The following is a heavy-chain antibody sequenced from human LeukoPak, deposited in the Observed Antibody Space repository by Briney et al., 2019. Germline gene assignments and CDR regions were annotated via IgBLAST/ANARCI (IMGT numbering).Heavy chain of an antibody. CDR2: IYYSGST. CDR3: ARDDRLVPFDY. D-gene: IGHD3-10*01. J-gene: IGHJ4*02. CDR1: GGSISSGDYY. Sequence: SETLSLTCTVSGGSISSGDYYWSWIRQPPGKGLEWIGYIYYSGSTYYNPSLKSRVTISVDTSKNQFSLKLSSVTAADTAVYYCARDDRLVPFDYWGQGTLVTASS. V-gene: IGHV4-30-4*01.